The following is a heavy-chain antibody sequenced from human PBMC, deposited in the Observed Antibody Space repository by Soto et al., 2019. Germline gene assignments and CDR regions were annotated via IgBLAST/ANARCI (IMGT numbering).Heavy chain of an antibody. D-gene: IGHD3-3*01. CDR2: IIPVLNKA. Sequence: SVKVSCKASGGTFINSAITWVRQAPGQGLQWTGGIIPVLNKAHYAQTFQDRVTITADESTDTAYMELRDLRSEDTALYYCARGRFLAGTLGYFDSWGQGSLVTVSS. CDR1: GGTFINSA. CDR3: ARGRFLAGTLGYFDS. V-gene: IGHV1-69*10. J-gene: IGHJ4*02.